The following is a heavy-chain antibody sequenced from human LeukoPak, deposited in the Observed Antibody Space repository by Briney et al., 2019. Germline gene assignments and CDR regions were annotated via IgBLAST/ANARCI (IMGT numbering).Heavy chain of an antibody. J-gene: IGHJ4*02. V-gene: IGHV3-53*01. CDR2: IYSGGST. D-gene: IGHD5-12*01. Sequence: GGSLRLSCAASGFTVSRNYMTWVRQAPGKGLEWVSVIYSGGSTYYADSVKGRFTISRDNSKNTLYLQMNSLRAEDTAVYYCAKEKTGYRRFDYWGQGTLVTVSS. CDR1: GFTVSRNY. CDR3: AKEKTGYRRFDY.